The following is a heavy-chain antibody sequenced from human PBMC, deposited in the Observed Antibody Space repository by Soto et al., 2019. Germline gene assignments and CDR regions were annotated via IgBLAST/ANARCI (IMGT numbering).Heavy chain of an antibody. Sequence: GGSLRLSCAASGFTFSSYAMHWVRQAPGKGLEWVAVISYDGSKKYYADSVKGRFTISRDNSKNTLYLQMNSLRAEDTAVYYCARVRGDYYDSSGYYAAFYGMDVWGQGTTVTVSS. CDR2: ISYDGSKK. V-gene: IGHV3-30-3*01. D-gene: IGHD3-22*01. CDR1: GFTFSSYA. J-gene: IGHJ6*02. CDR3: ARVRGDYYDSSGYYAAFYGMDV.